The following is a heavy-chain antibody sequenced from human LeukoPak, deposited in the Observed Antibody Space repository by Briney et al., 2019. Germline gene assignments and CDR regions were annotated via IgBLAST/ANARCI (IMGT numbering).Heavy chain of an antibody. V-gene: IGHV3-23*01. CDR3: AKVSWLGTLPSYHFDS. D-gene: IGHD6-19*01. CDR2: IRGTGTTT. CDR1: GSTFSDHA. J-gene: IGHJ4*02. Sequence: PGGSLRLPCAASGSTFSDHAMSWVRQAPGKGLEWVSAIRGTGTTTFYAASVKGRFTISRDNSKNTADLQMNSLRAEDTAVYYCAKVSWLGTLPSYHFDSWGQGTQVTVSS.